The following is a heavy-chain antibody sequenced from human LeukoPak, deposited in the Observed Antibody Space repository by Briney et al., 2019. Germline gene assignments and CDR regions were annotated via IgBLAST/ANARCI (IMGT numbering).Heavy chain of an antibody. V-gene: IGHV3-23*01. CDR1: GITFSSYG. D-gene: IGHD1-26*01. CDR3: AKDREGDY. CDR2: ISTTGGTT. J-gene: IGHJ4*02. Sequence: GGSLRLSCAASGITFSSYGMSWVRQAPGKGLEWVSAISTTGGTTYYADSVKGRFTISRDNSKNTLYPQMNSLRAEDTAVYYCAKDREGDYWGQGTLVTVSS.